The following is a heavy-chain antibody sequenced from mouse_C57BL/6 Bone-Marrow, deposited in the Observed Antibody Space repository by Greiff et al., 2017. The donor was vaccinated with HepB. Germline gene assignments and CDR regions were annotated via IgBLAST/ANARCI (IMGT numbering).Heavy chain of an antibody. CDR1: GYTFTSYW. D-gene: IGHD1-1*01. CDR2: IDPSDSYT. J-gene: IGHJ2*01. CDR3: ARGYGSSYSDY. V-gene: IGHV1-69*01. Sequence: QVQLQQPGAELVMPGASVKLSCKASGYTFTSYWMHWVKQRPGEGLEWIGEIDPSDSYTNYNQKFKGMSTLTVDKSTSTAYMQFSSLTSEDSAVYYCARGYGSSYSDYWGQGTTLTVSS.